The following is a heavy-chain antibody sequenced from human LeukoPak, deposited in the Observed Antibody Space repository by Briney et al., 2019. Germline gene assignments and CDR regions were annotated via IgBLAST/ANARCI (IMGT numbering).Heavy chain of an antibody. Sequence: GGSLRLSCAASGFTFSSYWMHWVRQAPGKGLVWVSRINSDGSSTSYADSVKGRFTISRENAKNSLYLQMNSLRAGDTAVYYCARTAGDSNAFDIWGQGTMVTVSS. CDR2: INSDGSST. V-gene: IGHV3-74*01. CDR1: GFTFSSYW. D-gene: IGHD3-22*01. CDR3: ARTAGDSNAFDI. J-gene: IGHJ3*02.